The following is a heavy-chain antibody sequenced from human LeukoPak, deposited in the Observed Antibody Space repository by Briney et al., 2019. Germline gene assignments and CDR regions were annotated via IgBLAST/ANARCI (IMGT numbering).Heavy chain of an antibody. CDR2: ISGSGGAT. J-gene: IGHJ4*02. CDR3: AKRGVVIRVILVGFHKEAYYFDS. Sequence: GGSLRLSCAVSGITLSNYGMSWVRQAPGKGLEWVAGISGSGGATNYADSVKGRFTISRDNPKNTLYLQMNSLRVEDTAVYFCAKRGVVIRVILVGFHKEAYYFDSWGQGALVTVSS. CDR1: GITLSNYG. V-gene: IGHV3-23*01. D-gene: IGHD3-22*01.